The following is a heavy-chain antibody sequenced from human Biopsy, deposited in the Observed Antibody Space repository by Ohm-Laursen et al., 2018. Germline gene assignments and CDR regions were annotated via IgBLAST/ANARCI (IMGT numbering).Heavy chain of an antibody. D-gene: IGHD3-16*02. CDR2: IRPLNGGT. Sequence: GSSVKVSCKTSGYNFISYSINWVRQAPGQGLEWMGWIRPLNGGTKYGQKFQDRVTMTTDTSTSTVYMELTSLRSDDTAVYYCARGEVTFGELIVSLDSWGQGTLVTVSS. V-gene: IGHV1-18*01. CDR1: GYNFISYS. J-gene: IGHJ4*02. CDR3: ARGEVTFGELIVSLDS.